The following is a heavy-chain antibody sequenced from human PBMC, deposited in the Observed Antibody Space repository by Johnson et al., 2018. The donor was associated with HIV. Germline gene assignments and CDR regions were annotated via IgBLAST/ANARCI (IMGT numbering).Heavy chain of an antibody. CDR2: TYSGGST. CDR3: AREGTYYYDNSGYNDAFDV. D-gene: IGHD3-22*01. CDR1: GFNVSTNN. Sequence: VQLVESGGGLIQPGGSLGLSCAASGFNVSTNNMNWVRHAPGKGLEWVSVTYSGGSTYYADSVKGRFNISRDISKNTLYLQMNSLRAEDTAVYYCAREGTYYYDNSGYNDAFDVWGQGTMVTVSS. J-gene: IGHJ3*01. V-gene: IGHV3-53*01.